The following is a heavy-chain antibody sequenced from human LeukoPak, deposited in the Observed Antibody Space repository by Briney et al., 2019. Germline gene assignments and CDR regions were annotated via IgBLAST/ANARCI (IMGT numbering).Heavy chain of an antibody. V-gene: IGHV4-34*01. Sequence: SETLSLTCAVYGGSFSGYYWSWIRQPPGKGLEWIGEINHSGSTNYNPSLKSRVTISVDTSKNQFSLKLSSVTAADTAVYYCARAAGAVAGSDYWGQGTLVTVSS. CDR3: ARAAGAVAGSDY. J-gene: IGHJ4*02. D-gene: IGHD6-19*01. CDR1: GGSFSGYY. CDR2: INHSGST.